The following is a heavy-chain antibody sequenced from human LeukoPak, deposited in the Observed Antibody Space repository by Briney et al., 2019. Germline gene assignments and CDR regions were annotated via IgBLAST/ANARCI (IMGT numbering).Heavy chain of an antibody. Sequence: GGSLRLSCAASGFTFSRYAMSWVRQAPGKGLEWDSAISGSGTITYYADSVKGRFTISRDNSKDTLYLQMNSLRAEDTAIYFCAILTTHSSSSQFDYWGQGTLVTVSS. J-gene: IGHJ4*02. CDR3: AILTTHSSSSQFDY. D-gene: IGHD6-6*01. CDR1: GFTFSRYA. CDR2: ISGSGTIT. V-gene: IGHV3-23*01.